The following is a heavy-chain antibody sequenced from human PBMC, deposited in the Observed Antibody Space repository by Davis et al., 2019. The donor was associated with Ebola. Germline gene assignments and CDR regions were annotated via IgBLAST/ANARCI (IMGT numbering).Heavy chain of an antibody. CDR1: GFAVSSNY. V-gene: IGHV3-53*01. Sequence: PGGSLRLSCAASGFAVSSNYMSWVRQAPGKGLEWVSLIYSGGTTSYADSVKGRFTISRDNSKNTLYLQMNSLRAEDTAVYYCARARGADWYFDLWGRGTLVTVSS. CDR3: ARARGADWYFDL. D-gene: IGHD1-26*01. J-gene: IGHJ2*01. CDR2: IYSGGTT.